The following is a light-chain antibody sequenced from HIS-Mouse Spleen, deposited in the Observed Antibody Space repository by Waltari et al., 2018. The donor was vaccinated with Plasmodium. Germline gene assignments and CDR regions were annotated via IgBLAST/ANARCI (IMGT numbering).Light chain of an antibody. J-gene: IGKJ3*01. CDR2: GSY. CDR1: QCVSSN. V-gene: IGKV3-15*01. CDR3: QQYNNWSFT. Sequence: EIVMTQSPATLSVSPGERATLSCRASQCVSSNSAWYQQKPGQAHRLLIYGSYTRATGIPARFGGSGSGTEFTLTISSLQSEDFAVYYCQQYNNWSFTCGPGTKVDIK.